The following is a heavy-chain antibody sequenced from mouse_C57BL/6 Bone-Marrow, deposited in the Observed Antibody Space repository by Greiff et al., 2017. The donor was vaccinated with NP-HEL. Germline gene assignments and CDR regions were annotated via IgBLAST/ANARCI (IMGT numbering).Heavy chain of an antibody. J-gene: IGHJ4*01. D-gene: IGHD2-4*01. CDR2: INYDGSST. V-gene: IGHV5-16*01. Sequence: EVQRVESEGGLVQPGSSMKLSCTASGFTFSDYYMAWVRQVPEKGLEWVANINYDGSSTYYLDSLKSRFLISRDNAENILYLQMRSLKSEDTATYYCAREGGLRRRTYAMDYWGQGTSVTVSS. CDR1: GFTFSDYY. CDR3: AREGGLRRRTYAMDY.